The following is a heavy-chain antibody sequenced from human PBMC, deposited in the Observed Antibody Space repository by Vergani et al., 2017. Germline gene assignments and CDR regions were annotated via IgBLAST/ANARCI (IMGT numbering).Heavy chain of an antibody. Sequence: EVPLEQSGAAVKKPGESLEISCKGSGYSFSSNWIGWVRERPGQGLEWMGMIYPGNSETRNNPSFGGQVTMSVDKSISTAYLQWSSLKASDSAIYYCARVYPRGMSCAGTDYFYHIDFWGKGTTVTVS. CDR3: ARVYPRGMSCAGTDYFYHIDF. J-gene: IGHJ6*03. V-gene: IGHV5-51*03. D-gene: IGHD3/OR15-3a*01. CDR1: GYSFSSNW. CDR2: IYPGNSET.